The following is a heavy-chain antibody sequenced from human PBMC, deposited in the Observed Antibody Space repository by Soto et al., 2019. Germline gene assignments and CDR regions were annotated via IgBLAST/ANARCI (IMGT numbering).Heavy chain of an antibody. J-gene: IGHJ4*02. D-gene: IGHD2-15*01. CDR2: LLWHGDRP. V-gene: IGHV3-9*01. Sequence: EAQLVESGGGLVQPGGSLRLSCAFSGFSLDEHAMHWVRQAPGKGLEWVAGLLWHGDRPGYADSVKGRFTISRDSAKDFLYLQMNSLRTEDTALYYCGKDLTPGGLESWGQGTLVTVSS. CDR1: GFSLDEHA. CDR3: GKDLTPGGLES.